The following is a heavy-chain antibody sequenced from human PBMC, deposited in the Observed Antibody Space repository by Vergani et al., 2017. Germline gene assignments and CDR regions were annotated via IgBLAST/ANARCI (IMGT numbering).Heavy chain of an antibody. CDR2: INAGNGNT. CDR1: GYTFTSYA. Sequence: QVQLVQSGAEVKKPGASVMVSCKASGYTFTSYAMHWVRQAPGQRFEWLGWINAGNGNTKYSQKFQGRVTITRDKSASTAYLELSSLRSKDTAVYYCARGQNLYGDNCYYYMDVWGKGTTVTVSS. D-gene: IGHD4-17*01. V-gene: IGHV1-3*01. CDR3: ARGQNLYGDNCYYYMDV. J-gene: IGHJ6*03.